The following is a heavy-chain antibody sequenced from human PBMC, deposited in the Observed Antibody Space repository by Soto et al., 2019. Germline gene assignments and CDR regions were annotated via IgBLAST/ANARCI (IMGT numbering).Heavy chain of an antibody. CDR2: IYPGDSEI. J-gene: IGHJ6*02. D-gene: IGHD1-26*01. Sequence: PVESLKISCNGSGYSFSRYRIGWVRQMPWKGLEWMGIIYPGDSEIRYSPSFQGQVTISADTSISTAYLQWSSLKASDTAIYYCARRRGSGSDYYYNYGMGVWGQGTTVTVSS. CDR1: GYSFSRYR. CDR3: ARRRGSGSDYYYNYGMGV. V-gene: IGHV5-51*01.